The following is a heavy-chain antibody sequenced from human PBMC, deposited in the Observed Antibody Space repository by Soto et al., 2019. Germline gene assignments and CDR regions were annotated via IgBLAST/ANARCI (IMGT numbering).Heavy chain of an antibody. CDR3: AKGHDIVVVPTVDY. CDR2: ISSTGGGT. Sequence: FLRLSCAASGFTFNNYVMSWVRQAPGKGLEWVSGISSTGGGTYYADPVKGRFTISRDNSKNTLYPQMNNLRAGDTALYYCAKGHDIVVVPTVDYWGQGTLVTVSS. J-gene: IGHJ4*02. CDR1: GFTFNNYV. D-gene: IGHD2-15*01. V-gene: IGHV3-23*01.